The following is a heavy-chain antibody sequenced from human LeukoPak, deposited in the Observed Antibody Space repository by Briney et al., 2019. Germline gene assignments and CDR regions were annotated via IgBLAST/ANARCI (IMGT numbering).Heavy chain of an antibody. D-gene: IGHD3-10*01. J-gene: IGHJ6*03. Sequence: SETLSLTCTVSGGSISSGSYYWSWIRQPAGKGLEWIGRIYTSGSTNYNPSLKSRVTMSVDTSKNQFSLKLSSVTAADTAVYYCARDLEMVRETGYYCMDVWGKGTTVTISS. CDR2: IYTSGST. V-gene: IGHV4-61*02. CDR3: ARDLEMVRETGYYCMDV. CDR1: GGSISSGSYY.